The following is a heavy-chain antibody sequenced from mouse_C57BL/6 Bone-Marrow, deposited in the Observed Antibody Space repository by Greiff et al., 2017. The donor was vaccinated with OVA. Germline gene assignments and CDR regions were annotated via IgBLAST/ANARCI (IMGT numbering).Heavy chain of an antibody. D-gene: IGHD1-1*01. CDR1: GFTFSSYG. V-gene: IGHV5-6*01. Sequence: EVQLVESGGDLVKPGGSLKLSCAASGFTFSSYGMSWVRQTPDKRLEWVATISSGGSYTYYPDSVKGRFTISRDNAKNTLYLQMSSLKSEDTAVYYCARLITTGFAYWGQGTLVTVSA. J-gene: IGHJ3*01. CDR2: ISSGGSYT. CDR3: ARLITTGFAY.